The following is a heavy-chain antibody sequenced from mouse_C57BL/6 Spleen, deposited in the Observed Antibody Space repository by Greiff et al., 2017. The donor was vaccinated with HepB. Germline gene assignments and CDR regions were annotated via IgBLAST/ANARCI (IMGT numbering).Heavy chain of an antibody. CDR1: GYTFTSYW. Sequence: QVQLQQSGAELVKPGASVKMSCKASGYTFTSYWITWVKQRPGQGLEWIGDIYPGSGSTNYNEKFKSKATLTVDTSSSTAYMQLSSLTSEDSAVYYCARSPYYYGSSSFDYWGQGTTLTVSS. CDR2: IYPGSGST. D-gene: IGHD1-1*01. V-gene: IGHV1-55*01. J-gene: IGHJ2*01. CDR3: ARSPYYYGSSSFDY.